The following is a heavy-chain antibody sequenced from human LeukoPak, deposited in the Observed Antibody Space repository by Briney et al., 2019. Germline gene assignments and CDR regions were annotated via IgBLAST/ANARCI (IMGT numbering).Heavy chain of an antibody. D-gene: IGHD4-23*01. CDR3: AKISPLDYGGKPWALDI. V-gene: IGHV3-23*01. CDR1: GFPFSSYA. J-gene: IGHJ3*02. Sequence: PGGSLRLSCAASGFPFSSYAMSWVRQTPGKGLEWVSGIDPSGGGTYYADSVKGRFTISRDNSKNTLYLQMNSLRAEDTATYYCAKISPLDYGGKPWALDIWGQGTMVTVSS. CDR2: IDPSGGGT.